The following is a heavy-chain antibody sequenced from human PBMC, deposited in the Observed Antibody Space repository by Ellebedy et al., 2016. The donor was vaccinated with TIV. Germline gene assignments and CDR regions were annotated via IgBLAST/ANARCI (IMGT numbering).Heavy chain of an antibody. CDR1: GFTFSDYY. D-gene: IGHD3-22*01. J-gene: IGHJ3*02. CDR3: ARDQLDYYESDAFDI. Sequence: GGSLRLSXAASGFTFSDYYMSWIRQAPGKGLEWVSYISSSSSYTNYADSVKGRFTISRDNAKNSLYLQMNSLRAEDTAVYYCARDQLDYYESDAFDIWGQGTMVTVSS. CDR2: ISSSSSYT. V-gene: IGHV3-11*05.